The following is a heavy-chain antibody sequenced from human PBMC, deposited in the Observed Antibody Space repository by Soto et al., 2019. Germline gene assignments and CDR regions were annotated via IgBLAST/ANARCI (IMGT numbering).Heavy chain of an antibody. J-gene: IGHJ4*02. CDR3: ARLPTGLFFNY. D-gene: IGHD3-16*01. CDR2: IYPGDSDT. CDR1: GYRFSGYW. V-gene: IGHV5-51*01. Sequence: GESLKISCKGSGYRFSGYWIAWVRPMPGKGLELMGSIYPGDSDTRYSPSFEGQVTISANKSISTAYLQWSSLKASDTALYYCARLPTGLFFNYWGQGTLVTVSS.